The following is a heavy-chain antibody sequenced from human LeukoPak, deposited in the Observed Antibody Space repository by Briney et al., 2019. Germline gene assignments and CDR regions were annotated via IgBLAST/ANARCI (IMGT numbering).Heavy chain of an antibody. J-gene: IGHJ5*02. CDR2: MNPNIGNT. CDR3: ARGGYCSGGSCYGYNWFDP. D-gene: IGHD2-15*01. CDR1: GYTFTSYD. V-gene: IGHV1-8*03. Sequence: ASVKVSCKASGYTFTSYDINWVRQATGQRLEWMGGMNPNIGNTGYAQKFQARVTITRNTSRSTAYMELSSLRYEDTAVYYCARGGYCSGGSCYGYNWFDPWGQGTLVTVSS.